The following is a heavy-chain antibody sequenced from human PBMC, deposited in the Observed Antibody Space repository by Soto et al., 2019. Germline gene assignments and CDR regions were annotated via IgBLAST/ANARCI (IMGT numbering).Heavy chain of an antibody. Sequence: EVQLLESGGHLVQPGGSLRLTCAASGFSLSTYTMNWVRQAPGKRLEWLSGIFGSSGKTFYADSVKGRFTISKDNSKNMLFLQMDSLTAEDTAVYYCAKDRQPDGIWTFDYWGQGTLVTVSS. CDR3: AKDRQPDGIWTFDY. CDR1: GFSLSTYT. D-gene: IGHD3-9*01. V-gene: IGHV3-23*01. J-gene: IGHJ4*02. CDR2: IFGSSGKT.